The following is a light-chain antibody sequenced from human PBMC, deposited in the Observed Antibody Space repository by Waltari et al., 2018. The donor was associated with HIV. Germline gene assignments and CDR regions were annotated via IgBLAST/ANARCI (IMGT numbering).Light chain of an antibody. CDR2: GAS. CDR1: QSISSY. Sequence: DIQMTQSPYSLPASIGDRVTITCRASQSISSYLNWYQQKPGKAPKLLIYGASSLQSGVPSRFSGSGSGTDFTLTISSLQPEDFAVYYCHQYGDSPQTFGQGTKLEIK. J-gene: IGKJ2*01. V-gene: IGKV1-39*01. CDR3: HQYGDSPQT.